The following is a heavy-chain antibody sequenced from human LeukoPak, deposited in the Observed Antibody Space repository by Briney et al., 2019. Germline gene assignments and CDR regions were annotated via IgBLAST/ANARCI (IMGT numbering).Heavy chain of an antibody. CDR3: TRVSIHGDSDY. J-gene: IGHJ4*02. V-gene: IGHV4-39*07. CDR2: IYYTGRT. CDR1: GGSISSSSYY. Sequence: SETLSLTCTVSGGSISSSSYYWGWIRQPPGKGLEWIGSIYYTGRTKYNPSVQSRVTISVDTSKNQFSLNLRSVTSADTAVYFCTRVSIHGDSDYWGQGTLVTVSS.